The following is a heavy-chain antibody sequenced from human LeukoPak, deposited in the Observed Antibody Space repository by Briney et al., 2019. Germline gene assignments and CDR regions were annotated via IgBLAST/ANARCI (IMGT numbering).Heavy chain of an antibody. CDR2: IYSDGST. CDR1: GFIVSGDF. J-gene: IGHJ4*02. CDR3: ARERGRGRDSPWFDY. Sequence: PGGSLRLSCAASGFIVSGDFMSWVRQAPGKGLEWDSVIYSDGSTYYADSVKGRFTISRDNSKNTLDLQITGLRAEDTAVYYCARERGRGRDSPWFDYWGQGTLVTVSS. D-gene: IGHD1-26*01. V-gene: IGHV3-53*01.